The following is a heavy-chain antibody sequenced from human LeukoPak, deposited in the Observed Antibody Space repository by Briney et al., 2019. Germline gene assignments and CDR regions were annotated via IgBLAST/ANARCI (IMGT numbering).Heavy chain of an antibody. CDR2: IHYSGKT. V-gene: IGHV4-59*01. Sequence: PSETLSLTCTVSGGSISGYYWTWTRQPPGKGLEWIGQIHYSGKTDYNPSLRSRITLSVDTSKNQMFLKLSSVTAADTAVYYCARFGFYYDIDVWGQGTTVTVSS. J-gene: IGHJ6*02. CDR1: GGSISGYY. CDR3: ARFGFYYDIDV. D-gene: IGHD3-16*01.